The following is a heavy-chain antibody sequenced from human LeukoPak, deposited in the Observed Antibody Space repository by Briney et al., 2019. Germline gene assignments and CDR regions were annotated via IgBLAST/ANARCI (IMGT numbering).Heavy chain of an antibody. Sequence: PSETLSLTCTVSGGSISSYYWSWIRQPPGKGLEWIGYIYYSGSTNYNPSLKSPVTISVDTSKNLFSLKLSSVTAADTALYYCARETTVGYFDYWGQGTLVTVSS. CDR3: ARETTVGYFDY. D-gene: IGHD4-23*01. CDR1: GGSISSYY. V-gene: IGHV4-59*01. J-gene: IGHJ4*02. CDR2: IYYSGST.